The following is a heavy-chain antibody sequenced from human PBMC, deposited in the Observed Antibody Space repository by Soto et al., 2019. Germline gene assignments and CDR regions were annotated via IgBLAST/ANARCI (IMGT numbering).Heavy chain of an antibody. CDR3: ARGRPYGMDV. CDR1: GYTFTRYA. Sequence: QVHLVQSGAEVKKPGASVKVSCKASGYTFTRYAIHWVRQAPGQRLKWMGWSNAGNGDTNYSQEFQDRVTITRDTSANTVYMELRSLRSKDTAVYFCARGRPYGMDVWGQGTTVIVSS. CDR2: SNAGNGDT. J-gene: IGHJ6*02. V-gene: IGHV1-3*02.